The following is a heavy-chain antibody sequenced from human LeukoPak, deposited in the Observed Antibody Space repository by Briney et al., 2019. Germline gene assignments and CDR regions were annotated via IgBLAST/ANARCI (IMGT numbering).Heavy chain of an antibody. V-gene: IGHV5-51*01. CDR2: ISPGDSDT. Sequence: GESLKISCQGSGYSFATYWIAWVRQMPGEGLEWMGIISPGDSDTRYSPSFQGQVTMSADKSINTAYLQWGSLKASDTAMYYCARGRGATVITNFDYWGQRTLVSVSS. CDR1: GYSFATYW. D-gene: IGHD4-23*01. CDR3: ARGRGATVITNFDY. J-gene: IGHJ4*02.